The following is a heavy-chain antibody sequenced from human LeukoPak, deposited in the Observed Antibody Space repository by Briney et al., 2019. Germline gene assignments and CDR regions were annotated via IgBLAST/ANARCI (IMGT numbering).Heavy chain of an antibody. CDR3: AGAYYYGSGSYDY. CDR1: GFTFDDYG. Sequence: GGSLRLSCAASGFTFDDYGMSWVRQAPGKGLEWVSGINWNGRSTGYADSVKGRFTISRDNAKNSLYLQMNSLRDEDTALYYCAGAYYYGSGSYDYWGQGTLVTVSS. V-gene: IGHV3-20*04. J-gene: IGHJ4*02. D-gene: IGHD3-10*01. CDR2: INWNGRST.